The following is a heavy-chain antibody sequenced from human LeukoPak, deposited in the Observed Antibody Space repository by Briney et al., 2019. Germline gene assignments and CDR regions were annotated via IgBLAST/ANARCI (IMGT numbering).Heavy chain of an antibody. CDR2: IFGSGGSA. CDR3: GKTTAGYSSGQKPAWPVDY. J-gene: IGHJ4*02. CDR1: GFTFGSYA. Sequence: GGSLRLSCEASGFTFGSYAMYWVRQAPGKGLEWVAGIFGSGGSAHYADSAKGRFTISRDNSKNTVYLQINSLRAEDTAVYYCGKTTAGYSSGQKPAWPVDYWGQGTLVTVSS. V-gene: IGHV3-23*01. D-gene: IGHD6-19*01.